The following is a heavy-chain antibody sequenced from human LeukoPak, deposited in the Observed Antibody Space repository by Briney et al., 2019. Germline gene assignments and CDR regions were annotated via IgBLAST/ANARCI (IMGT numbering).Heavy chain of an antibody. J-gene: IGHJ2*01. CDR2: IFHTGST. CDR1: GDSISSGNY. V-gene: IGHV4-38-2*02. CDR3: ARGDVEMATIVAGYFDL. D-gene: IGHD5-24*01. Sequence: SETLSLTCTVSGDSISSGNYWGWIRQPPGKGLEWIGSIFHTGSTYYNLSLKSRVTISVDASKNQFSLKLSSVTAADTAVYYCARGDVEMATIVAGYFDLWGRGTLVTVSS.